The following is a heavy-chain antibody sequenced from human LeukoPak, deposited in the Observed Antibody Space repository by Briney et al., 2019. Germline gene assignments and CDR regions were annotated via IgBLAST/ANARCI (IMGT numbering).Heavy chain of an antibody. D-gene: IGHD3-10*01. CDR1: GGSISSYY. V-gene: IGHV4-59*08. CDR3: ARGYYGSGSYLFDY. J-gene: IGHJ4*02. CDR2: IYYSGTT. Sequence: PSETLSLTCTVSGGSISSYYWSWIRQPPGKGLEWIGYIYYSGTTNYNPSLTSRVSISLATSKTQFSLKLNSVTAADAAVYYCARGYYGSGSYLFDYWGQGTLVTVSS.